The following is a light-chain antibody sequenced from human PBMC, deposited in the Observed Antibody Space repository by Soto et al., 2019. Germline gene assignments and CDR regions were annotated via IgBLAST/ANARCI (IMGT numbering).Light chain of an antibody. CDR2: GAF. V-gene: IGKV3-15*01. J-gene: IGKJ4*01. CDR3: QQYKKWPPLT. CDR1: QSVAFD. Sequence: EIVMTQSPATLSVSPGETATHSCRASQSVAFDLAWYQQKPGQGPRLLIYGAFTRATGIRARFSGSGSGTEFTLTISSLQSEDFAVYYCQQYKKWPPLTFGGGTKVEIK.